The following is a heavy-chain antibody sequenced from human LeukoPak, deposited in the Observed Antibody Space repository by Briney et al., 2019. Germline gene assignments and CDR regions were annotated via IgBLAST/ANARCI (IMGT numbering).Heavy chain of an antibody. CDR2: ISYDGSNK. J-gene: IGHJ4*02. Sequence: GGSLRLSCAASGFTFSSYGMHWVRQAPGKGLEWVAVISYDGSNKYYADSVKGRFTISRDNSKNTLYLQMNSLRAEDTAVYYCAKDQGWSFDYWGQGTLVTVSS. CDR3: AKDQGWSFDY. D-gene: IGHD6-19*01. CDR1: GFTFSSYG. V-gene: IGHV3-30*18.